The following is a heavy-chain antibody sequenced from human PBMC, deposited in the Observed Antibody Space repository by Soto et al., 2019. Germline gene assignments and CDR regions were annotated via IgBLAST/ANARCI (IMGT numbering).Heavy chain of an antibody. CDR1: GFTFTSYS. J-gene: IGHJ4*02. D-gene: IGHD3-22*01. Sequence: PGGSLRLSCAASGFTFTSYSMNWVRQAPGKGLEWVSYISSSSSPIYYADSVKGRFTVSRDNAKNSLYLQMNSLRDEDTAVYYCARRGYDSGGYYYVLDYWGQGTLVTVSS. CDR2: ISSSSSPI. CDR3: ARRGYDSGGYYYVLDY. V-gene: IGHV3-48*02.